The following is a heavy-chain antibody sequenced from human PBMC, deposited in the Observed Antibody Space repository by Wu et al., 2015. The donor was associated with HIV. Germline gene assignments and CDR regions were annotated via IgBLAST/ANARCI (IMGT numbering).Heavy chain of an antibody. D-gene: IGHD6-25*01. CDR3: ARVPPIATAGTPFDI. V-gene: IGHV1-69*13. Sequence: QVQLVQSGAEVQKLGSSVKVSCKASGGTFSSYGISWVRQAPGQGLEWMGRIIPVFGTSITAQSFQGRVTITADEVTNTAYMELSSLRSEDTAVYYCARVPPIATAGTPFDIWGQGTLVTVSS. J-gene: IGHJ3*02. CDR1: GGTFSSYG. CDR2: IIPVFGTS.